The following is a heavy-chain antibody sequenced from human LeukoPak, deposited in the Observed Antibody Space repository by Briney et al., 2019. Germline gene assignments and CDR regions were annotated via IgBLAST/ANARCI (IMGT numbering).Heavy chain of an antibody. CDR2: ISNSGGST. CDR3: ARVGGYARKFDY. Sequence: PGGSLRLSCAASGFTFSSYAMSWVRQAPGKGLEWVSVISNSGGSTFYADSVKGRFTISRDNSKNTLYLQMNSLRAEDTAVYYCARVGGYARKFDYWGQGTLVTVSS. D-gene: IGHD5-12*01. CDR1: GFTFSSYA. V-gene: IGHV3-23*01. J-gene: IGHJ4*02.